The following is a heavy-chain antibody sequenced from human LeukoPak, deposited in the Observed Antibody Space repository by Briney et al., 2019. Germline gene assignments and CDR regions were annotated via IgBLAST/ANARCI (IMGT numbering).Heavy chain of an antibody. CDR2: ISAYNGNT. Sequence: ASVKVSCKASGYTFTSYGISWVRQAPGQGLEWMRWISAYNGNTNYAQKLQGRVTMTTDTSTSTAYMELRSLRSDDTAVYYCARATYDILTGRNWFDPWGQGTLVTVSS. CDR3: ARATYDILTGRNWFDP. V-gene: IGHV1-18*01. J-gene: IGHJ5*02. CDR1: GYTFTSYG. D-gene: IGHD3-9*01.